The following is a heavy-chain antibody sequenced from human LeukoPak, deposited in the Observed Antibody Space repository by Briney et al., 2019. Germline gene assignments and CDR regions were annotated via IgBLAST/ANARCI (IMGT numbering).Heavy chain of an antibody. J-gene: IGHJ3*02. CDR2: IKQDGSEK. V-gene: IGHV3-7*01. Sequence: GESLRLSCAASGFTFSSYWMNWVRQPPGKGLEWVANIKQDGSEKYYVASVKGRFTISEDNAKNSLYPQMNSLRAEDTAVYYCAREGGTYYGIAFDIWGKRTIITASS. D-gene: IGHD1-26*01. CDR1: GFTFSSYW. CDR3: AREGGTYYGIAFDI.